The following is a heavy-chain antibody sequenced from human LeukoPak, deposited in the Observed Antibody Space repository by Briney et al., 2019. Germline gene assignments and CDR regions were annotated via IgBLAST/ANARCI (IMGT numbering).Heavy chain of an antibody. D-gene: IGHD2-8*01. CDR3: ASVRAEYCTNGVCYSGYYYYYMDV. CDR2: IIPIFGTA. V-gene: IGHV1-69*13. Sequence: SVKVSCKASGGTFSSYAISWVRQAPGQGLEWMGGIIPIFGTANYAQKFQGRVTITADESTSTAYMELRSLRSDDTAVYYCASVRAEYCTNGVCYSGYYYYYMDVWGKGTTVTVSS. J-gene: IGHJ6*03. CDR1: GGTFSSYA.